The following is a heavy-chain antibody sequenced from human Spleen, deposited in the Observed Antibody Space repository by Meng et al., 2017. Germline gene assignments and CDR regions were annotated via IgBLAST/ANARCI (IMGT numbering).Heavy chain of an antibody. V-gene: IGHV1-3*01. J-gene: IGHJ4*02. D-gene: IGHD6-13*01. CDR1: GYIFSEFG. CDR3: ARDRAASNDYSDY. CDR2: INGANGKT. Sequence: VQLVQSGAELKEPGASGRMSFKASGYIFSEFGLQWVRQAPGQRLEWMGWINGANGKTEYAQRFHGRITISRDTSANLAFMHLRSLRSEDTAVYYCARDRAASNDYSDYWGPGTLVTVSS.